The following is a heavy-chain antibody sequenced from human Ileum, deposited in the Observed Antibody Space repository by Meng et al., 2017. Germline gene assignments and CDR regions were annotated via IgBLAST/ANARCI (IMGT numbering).Heavy chain of an antibody. CDR2: IYYSGST. V-gene: IGHV4-59*01. CDR3: ARGYGDYGLVWFDP. J-gene: IGHJ5*02. CDR1: GGSISSYY. D-gene: IGHD4-17*01. Sequence: SETLSLTCTVSGGSISSYYWSWIRQPPGKGLEGIGYIYYSGSTNYNPTLKSRGTISVDTSKNQFSLKLSSVTAADTAVYYCARGYGDYGLVWFDPWGQGTLVTVSS.